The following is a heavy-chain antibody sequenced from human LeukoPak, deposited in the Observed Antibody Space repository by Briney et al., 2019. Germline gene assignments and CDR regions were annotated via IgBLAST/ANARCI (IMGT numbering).Heavy chain of an antibody. V-gene: IGHV1-69*02. CDR1: GGTFSSYT. CDR3: ARGYCSSTSCFWAKRFDP. CDR2: IIPILGIA. D-gene: IGHD2-2*01. Sequence: VKVSCKASGGTFSSYTISWVRQAPGQGLEWMGRIIPILGIANYAQKFQGRATITADKSTSTAYMELSSLRSEDTAVYYCARGYCSSTSCFWAKRFDPWGQGTLVTVSS. J-gene: IGHJ5*02.